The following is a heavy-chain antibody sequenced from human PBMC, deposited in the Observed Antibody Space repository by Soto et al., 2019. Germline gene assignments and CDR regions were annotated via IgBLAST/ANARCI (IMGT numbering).Heavy chain of an antibody. CDR3: ARAGGGSGWSHEYFQH. CDR1: GYTFTGYY. V-gene: IGHV1-2*04. CDR2: INPNSGGT. Sequence: GASVKVSCKASGYTFTGYYMHWVRQAPGQGLEWMGWINPNSGGTNYAQKFQGWVTMTRDTSISTAYMELSRLRSDDTAVYYCARAGGGSGWSHEYFQHWGQGTLVTVSS. D-gene: IGHD6-19*01. J-gene: IGHJ1*01.